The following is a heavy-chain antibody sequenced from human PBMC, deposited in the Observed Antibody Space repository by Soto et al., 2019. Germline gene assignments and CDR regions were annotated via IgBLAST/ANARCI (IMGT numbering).Heavy chain of an antibody. Sequence: QLQLQESGSGLVRPSQTLSLTCAVSGGSISSGGYSWHWIRQPPGKGLEWIGYIYHSGSTLYNPSLMSRVTISVDKSKNQFSLKRSSLPAADTAVYYCARDQLEGNWFDPWGQGTLVTVSS. V-gene: IGHV4-30-2*01. J-gene: IGHJ5*02. CDR3: ARDQLEGNWFDP. CDR2: IYHSGST. D-gene: IGHD1-1*01. CDR1: GGSISSGGYS.